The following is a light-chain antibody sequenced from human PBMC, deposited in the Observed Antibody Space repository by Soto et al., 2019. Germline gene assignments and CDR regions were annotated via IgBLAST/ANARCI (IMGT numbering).Light chain of an antibody. Sequence: EIVLTQSPGTLSLSPGERATLSCRASQSVSSSYLAWYQQKPGQAPRLLIYGASSRATGFPDRFRGSGSRTDFAITISILEPEDSAVYYCQQNGSSPRTFGRGTKLEI. CDR1: QSVSSSY. CDR3: QQNGSSPRT. V-gene: IGKV3-20*01. CDR2: GAS. J-gene: IGKJ2*01.